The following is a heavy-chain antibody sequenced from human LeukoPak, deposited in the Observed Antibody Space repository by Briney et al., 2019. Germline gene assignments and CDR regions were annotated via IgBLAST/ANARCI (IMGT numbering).Heavy chain of an antibody. J-gene: IGHJ6*02. Sequence: PGGSLRLSCAASGFTFDDYAMHWVRQAPGKGLEWVSGISWNSGSIGYADSVKGRFTISRDNAKNSLYLQMNSLRAEDTALYYCAKGLKIGSSWYPFGVRRGEYYYYGMDVWGQGTTVTVSS. CDR1: GFTFDDYA. CDR2: ISWNSGSI. D-gene: IGHD6-13*01. CDR3: AKGLKIGSSWYPFGVRRGEYYYYGMDV. V-gene: IGHV3-9*01.